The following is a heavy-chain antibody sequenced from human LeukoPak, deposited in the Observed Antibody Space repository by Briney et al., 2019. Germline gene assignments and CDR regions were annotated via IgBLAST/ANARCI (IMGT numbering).Heavy chain of an antibody. D-gene: IGHD1-1*01. V-gene: IGHV4-59*01. J-gene: IGHJ4*02. CDR3: AKEGAERYYFDY. CDR1: GGSISSYY. Sequence: SETLSLTCTVSGGSISSYYWSWIRQPPGKGLEWIGYIYYSGSTNYNPSLKSRVTISVDTSKNQFSLKLSSVTAADTAVYYCAKEGAERYYFDYWGQGTLVTVSS. CDR2: IYYSGST.